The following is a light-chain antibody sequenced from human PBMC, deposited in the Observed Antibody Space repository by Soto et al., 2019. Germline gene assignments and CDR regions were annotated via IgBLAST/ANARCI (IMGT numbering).Light chain of an antibody. J-gene: IGLJ3*02. CDR3: AAWDDSLSGWV. CDR2: RNN. Sequence: QSVLTQPPSASGTPGQRVTISCSRSSSNIGSNYVYWYQQLPGTAPKLLIYRNNQRPSGVPDRFSDSKSGTSASLAVSGLRSEDEADYYCAAWDDSLSGWVFGGGTKLTVL. CDR1: SSNIGSNY. V-gene: IGLV1-47*01.